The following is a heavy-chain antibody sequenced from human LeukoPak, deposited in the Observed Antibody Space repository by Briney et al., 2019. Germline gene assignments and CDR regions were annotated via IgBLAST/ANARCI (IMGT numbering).Heavy chain of an antibody. CDR3: AREDGYCSGGNLCVY. V-gene: IGHV4-34*01. D-gene: IGHD2-15*01. CDR1: GGSFSGYY. J-gene: IGHJ4*02. CDR2: INHSGST. Sequence: PSETLSLTCAVYGGSFSGYYWSWIRQPPGKGLEWIGEINHSGSTNYNPSLKSRVTISVDTSKNQFSLKLSSVTAADTAVYYCAREDGYCSGGNLCVYWGQGTLVTVSS.